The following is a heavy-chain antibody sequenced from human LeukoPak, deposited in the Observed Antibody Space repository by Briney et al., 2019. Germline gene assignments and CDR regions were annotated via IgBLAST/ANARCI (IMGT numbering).Heavy chain of an antibody. CDR2: INHSGST. Sequence: SETLSLTCAVYGGSFSGYYWSWIRQPPGKGLEWIGEINHSGSTSYNPSLKSRVTISVDTSKNQFSSKLSSVTAADTAVYYCARLSSLANIAARGRTWLDPWGQGSLVTVSS. J-gene: IGHJ5*02. V-gene: IGHV4-34*01. CDR3: ARLSSLANIAARGRTWLDP. D-gene: IGHD6-6*01. CDR1: GGSFSGYY.